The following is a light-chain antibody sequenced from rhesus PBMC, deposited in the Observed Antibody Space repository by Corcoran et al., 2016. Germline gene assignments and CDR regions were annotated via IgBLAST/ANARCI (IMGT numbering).Light chain of an antibody. CDR3: QQHNSYPLT. CDR2: AAT. J-gene: IGKJ4*01. V-gene: IGKV1-25*01. Sequence: DIQMTRSPSSLSASVGDRVTITCRASQGISSYLAWYQKKPGKAPKPLIYAATILESGGPSRFSGSGSGTDFTLTISSLQPEDFATYYCQQHNSYPLTFGGGTKVELK. CDR1: QGISSY.